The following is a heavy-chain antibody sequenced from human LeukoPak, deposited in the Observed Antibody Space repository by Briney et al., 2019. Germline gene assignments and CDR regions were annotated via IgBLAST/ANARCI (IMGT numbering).Heavy chain of an antibody. V-gene: IGHV3-7*01. Sequence: GGSLRLSCAASGFTFRTYCMSWVRQAPGKGLEWVANIKQDGSEENYVDSVKGRFTISRDNAKNSLYLQMNSLRAEDTAVYYCAREMRTGTTLLYYYYYYMDVWGKGTTVTISS. CDR2: IKQDGSEE. J-gene: IGHJ6*03. CDR1: GFTFRTYC. CDR3: AREMRTGTTLLYYYYYYMDV. D-gene: IGHD1-1*01.